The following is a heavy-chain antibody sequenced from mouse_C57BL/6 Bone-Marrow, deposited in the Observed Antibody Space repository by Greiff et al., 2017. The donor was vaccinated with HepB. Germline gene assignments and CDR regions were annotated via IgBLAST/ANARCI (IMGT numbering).Heavy chain of an antibody. Sequence: QVQLKQPGAELVKPGASVKVSCKASGYTFTSYWMHWVKQRPGQGLEWIGRIHPSDSDTNYNQKFKGKATLTVDKSSSTAYMQLSSLTSEDSAVYDCAITSITAVVAMDYWGQGTSVTVSS. CDR2: IHPSDSDT. CDR3: AITSITAVVAMDY. J-gene: IGHJ4*01. D-gene: IGHD1-1*01. CDR1: GYTFTSYW. V-gene: IGHV1-74*01.